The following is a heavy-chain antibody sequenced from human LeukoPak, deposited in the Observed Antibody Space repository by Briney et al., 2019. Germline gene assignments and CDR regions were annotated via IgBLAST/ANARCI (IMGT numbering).Heavy chain of an antibody. V-gene: IGHV1-2*06. D-gene: IGHD1-26*01. J-gene: IGHJ4*02. Sequence: ASVKVSCKASGYTFTGYYMHWVRQAPGQGLEWMGRINPNSGGANYAQKFQGGVTMTRDTSISTAYMELSRLRSDDTAVYYCASGVGATIVPTFDYWGQGTLVTVSS. CDR1: GYTFTGYY. CDR3: ASGVGATIVPTFDY. CDR2: INPNSGGA.